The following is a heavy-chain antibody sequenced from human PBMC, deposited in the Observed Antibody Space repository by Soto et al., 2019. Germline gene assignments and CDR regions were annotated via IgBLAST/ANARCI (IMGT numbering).Heavy chain of an antibody. CDR3: ARGDSSSRTPSDY. V-gene: IGHV3-11*01. D-gene: IGHD6-13*01. Sequence: PGGSLRLSCAAPGFTFSDYYMSWIRQAPGKGLEWVSYISSSGSTIYYADSVKGRFTISRDNAKNSLYLQMNSLRAEDTAVYYCARGDSSSRTPSDYWGQGTLVTVSS. CDR1: GFTFSDYY. J-gene: IGHJ4*02. CDR2: ISSSGSTI.